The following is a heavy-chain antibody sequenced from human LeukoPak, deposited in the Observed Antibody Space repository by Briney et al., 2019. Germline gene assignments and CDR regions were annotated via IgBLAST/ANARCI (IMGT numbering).Heavy chain of an antibody. CDR3: ANVMAAAGTYWFDP. CDR2: ISGSGGST. Sequence: GGSLRLSCAASGFTFSSYAMSWVRQAPGKGLEWVSAISGSGGSTYYADSVRGRFTISRDNSKNTLYLQMNSLRAEDTAVYYCANVMAAAGTYWFDPWGQGTLVTVSS. CDR1: GFTFSSYA. D-gene: IGHD6-13*01. V-gene: IGHV3-23*01. J-gene: IGHJ5*02.